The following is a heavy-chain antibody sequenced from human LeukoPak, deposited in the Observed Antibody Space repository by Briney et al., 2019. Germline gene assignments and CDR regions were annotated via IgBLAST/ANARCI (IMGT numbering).Heavy chain of an antibody. CDR3: AKKKGQWLVRAYFDY. CDR1: GFTFSSYA. CDR2: ISGSGGST. J-gene: IGHJ4*02. V-gene: IGHV3-23*01. D-gene: IGHD6-19*01. Sequence: GGSLRLSCAAFGFTFSSYAMSWVRQAPGKGLEWVSAISGSGGSTYYADSVKGRFTISRDNSKNTLYLQMNSLRAEDTAVYYCAKKKGQWLVRAYFDYWGQGTLVTVSS.